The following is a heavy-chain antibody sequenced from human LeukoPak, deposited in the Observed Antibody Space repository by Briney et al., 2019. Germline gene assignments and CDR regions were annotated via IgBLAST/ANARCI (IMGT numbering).Heavy chain of an antibody. V-gene: IGHV4-59*01. CDR2: IYTSGST. CDR1: GGSISSYY. Sequence: PSETLSLTCTVSGGSISSYYWSWIRQPPGKRLEWIGYIYTSGSTNYNPSLKSRVTISVDTSKNQFSLKLSSVTAADTAVYYCARDGYSGSSLFDYWGQGTLVTVSS. CDR3: ARDGYSGSSLFDY. J-gene: IGHJ4*02. D-gene: IGHD1-26*01.